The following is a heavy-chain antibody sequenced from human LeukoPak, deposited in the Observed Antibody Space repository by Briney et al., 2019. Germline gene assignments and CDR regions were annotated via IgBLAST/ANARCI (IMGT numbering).Heavy chain of an antibody. J-gene: IGHJ6*02. CDR2: INHSGST. D-gene: IGHD3-22*01. CDR1: GGSFSGYY. V-gene: IGHV4-34*01. Sequence: SETLSLTCAVYGGSFSGYYWSWIRQPPGKGLEWIGEINHSGSTNYNPSLKSRVTISVDRSKNQFSLKLTSVTAADTAVYYCARGYYYDSSGYEDGMDVWGQGTTVTVPS. CDR3: ARGYYYDSSGYEDGMDV.